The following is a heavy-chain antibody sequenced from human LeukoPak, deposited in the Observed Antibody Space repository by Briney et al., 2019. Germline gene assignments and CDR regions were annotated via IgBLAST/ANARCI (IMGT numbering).Heavy chain of an antibody. Sequence: GGSLRLSCAASGFTFSSYAMSWVRQAPGKGLEWVSAISGSGGSTYYADSVKGRFTISRDNSKNTLYPQMNSLRAEDTAVYYCAKDALPFRGNYPRFDYWGQGTLVTVSS. J-gene: IGHJ4*02. CDR2: ISGSGGST. V-gene: IGHV3-23*01. D-gene: IGHD4-11*01. CDR1: GFTFSSYA. CDR3: AKDALPFRGNYPRFDY.